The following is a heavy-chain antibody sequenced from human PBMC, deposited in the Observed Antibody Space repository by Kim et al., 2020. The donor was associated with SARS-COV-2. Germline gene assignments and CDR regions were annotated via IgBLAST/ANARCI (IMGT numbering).Heavy chain of an antibody. D-gene: IGHD5-12*01. J-gene: IGHJ4*02. CDR3: ASSMRGYSGYDFVLDY. Sequence: SVKGRFTISRDNSQNALYLQMNSLRAEDTAVYYGASSMRGYSGYDFVLDYWGQGALVTVSS. V-gene: IGHV3-30*07.